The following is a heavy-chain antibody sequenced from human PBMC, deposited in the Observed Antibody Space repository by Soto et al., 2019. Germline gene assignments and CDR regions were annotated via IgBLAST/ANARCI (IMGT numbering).Heavy chain of an antibody. Sequence: ESGGDVVQPGRSLRLSCAASGFTFSNYGMHWSRQAPGKGLEWVAAILYDGSNKYYADSVKGRFTISRDNSKNTLYLQMNSLRAEDTAVYYCAGGTYYFYYCGQGTLVTVSS. CDR3: AGGTYYFYY. J-gene: IGHJ4*02. D-gene: IGHD1-26*01. CDR1: GFTFSNYG. V-gene: IGHV3-33*01. CDR2: ILYDGSNK.